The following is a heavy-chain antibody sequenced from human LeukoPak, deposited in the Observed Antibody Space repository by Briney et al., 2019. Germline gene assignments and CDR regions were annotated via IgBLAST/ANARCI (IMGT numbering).Heavy chain of an antibody. V-gene: IGHV3-43*02. CDR3: AKDMWAYSSSITDY. J-gene: IGHJ4*02. CDR2: ISWDGGST. Sequence: GGSLRLSCAASGFTFSSYAMSWVRQAPGEGLEWVSLISWDGGSTYYADSVKGRFTISRDNSKNSLYLQMNSLRTEDTALYYCAKDMWAYSSSITDYWGQGTLVTVSS. CDR1: GFTFSSYA. D-gene: IGHD6-6*01.